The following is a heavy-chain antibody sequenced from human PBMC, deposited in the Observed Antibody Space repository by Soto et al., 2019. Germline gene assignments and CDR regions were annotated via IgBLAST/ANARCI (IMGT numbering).Heavy chain of an antibody. CDR2: IYWDDDK. J-gene: IGHJ4*02. CDR3: AHRPSSCSGGSCYSGFDY. Sequence: QITLKESGPTLVKPTQTLTLTCTFSGFSLSTSGVGVGWIRQPPGKALEWLALIYWDDDKRYSPSLKSRPTITKDTSKNQVVLTMTNMDPVDTATYYCAHRPSSCSGGSCYSGFDYWGQGTLVTVSS. D-gene: IGHD2-15*01. V-gene: IGHV2-5*02. CDR1: GFSLSTSGVG.